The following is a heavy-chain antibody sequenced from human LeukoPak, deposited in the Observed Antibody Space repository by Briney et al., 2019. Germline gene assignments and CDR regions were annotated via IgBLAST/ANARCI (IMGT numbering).Heavy chain of an antibody. J-gene: IGHJ4*02. D-gene: IGHD3-22*01. Sequence: GESLKVSCKGSGYSFTSYWIGWVRQMPGKGLEWMGIIYPGDSDTRYSPSFQGQVTISADKSISTAYLQWSSLKASDTAMYYCASQAPYYYDSSGYSALGYWGQGTLVTVSS. CDR3: ASQAPYYYDSSGYSALGY. V-gene: IGHV5-51*01. CDR2: IYPGDSDT. CDR1: GYSFTSYW.